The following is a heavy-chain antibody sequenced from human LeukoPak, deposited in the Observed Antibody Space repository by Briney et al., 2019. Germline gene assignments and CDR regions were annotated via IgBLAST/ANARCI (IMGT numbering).Heavy chain of an antibody. V-gene: IGHV3-74*01. Sequence: GGSLRLSCAASGFTFSSYWMHWVRQAPGKGLVWVSRINSDGSSTSYADSVKGRFTISRDNAKNTLYLQMNSLRAEDTAVYYCATLDVEMTTFSDYWGQGTLVTVSS. CDR1: GFTFSSYW. D-gene: IGHD5-24*01. J-gene: IGHJ4*02. CDR3: ATLDVEMTTFSDY. CDR2: INSDGSST.